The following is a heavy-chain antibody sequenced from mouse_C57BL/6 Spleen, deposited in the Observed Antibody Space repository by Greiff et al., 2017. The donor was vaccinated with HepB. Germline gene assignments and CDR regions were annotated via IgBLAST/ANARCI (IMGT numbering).Heavy chain of an antibody. D-gene: IGHD2-3*01. V-gene: IGHV1-15*01. Sequence: QVQLQQSGAELVRPGASVTLSCKASGYTFTDYEMHWVKQTPVHGLEWIGAIDPETGGTAYNQKFKGKAILTADKSSSTAYMELRSLTSEDSAVYYCTRSSIYDGYYYAMDYWGQGTSVTVSS. CDR1: GYTFTDYE. CDR2: IDPETGGT. CDR3: TRSSIYDGYYYAMDY. J-gene: IGHJ4*01.